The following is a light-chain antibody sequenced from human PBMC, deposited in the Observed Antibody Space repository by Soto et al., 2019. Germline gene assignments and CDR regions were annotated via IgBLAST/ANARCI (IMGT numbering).Light chain of an antibody. CDR1: QSVSSY. CDR2: GAS. J-gene: IGKJ1*01. V-gene: IGKV3-20*01. CDR3: QQYGSSFTWT. Sequence: EIVLTQSPATLSLSPGERATLSCRASQSVSSYLAWYQQKPGQAPRLLIYGASSRATGIPDRFSGSGSGTDFTLTISRLEPEDFAVYYCQQYGSSFTWTFGQGTKVDI.